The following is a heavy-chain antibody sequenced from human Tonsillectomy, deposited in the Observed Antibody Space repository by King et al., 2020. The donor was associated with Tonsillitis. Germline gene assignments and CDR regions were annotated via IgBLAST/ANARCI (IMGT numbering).Heavy chain of an antibody. Sequence: VQLQESGPGLVKPSETLSLTCAVSGYSISSGYYWGWIRQPPGKGLEWIGSIYHSGSTYYNPSLKSRVTISVDTSKNQFSLKLSSVTAADTAVYYCAGRIVVVVAATGDYWGQGTLVTVSS. CDR1: GYSISSGYY. V-gene: IGHV4-38-2*01. CDR3: AGRIVVVVAATGDY. CDR2: IYHSGST. D-gene: IGHD2-15*01. J-gene: IGHJ4*02.